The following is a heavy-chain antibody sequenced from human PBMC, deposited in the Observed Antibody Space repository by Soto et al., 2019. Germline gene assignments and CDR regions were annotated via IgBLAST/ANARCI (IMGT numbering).Heavy chain of an antibody. D-gene: IGHD1-20*01. V-gene: IGHV3-23*01. Sequence: EVQLSESGGGLVQPGGSLRLSCAASGFTFSSYPMSWVRQAPGKGLEWVSGIRGGAGSTSYADSVKGRFTISRDNSRNTLYLQMNSLRAEDTALYYCVQLWGISGTTPYWGRGTLVTVSS. J-gene: IGHJ4*02. CDR1: GFTFSSYP. CDR2: IRGGAGST. CDR3: VQLWGISGTTPY.